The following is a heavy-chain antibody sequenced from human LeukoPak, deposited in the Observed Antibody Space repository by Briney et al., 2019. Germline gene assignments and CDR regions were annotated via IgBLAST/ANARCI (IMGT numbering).Heavy chain of an antibody. Sequence: GGSLRLSCAASGFTFSRYWMSWVRQAPGKGLEWVANIKQEGSEKYYVDSVKGRFTISRDNAKNSLYLQMNSLRAEDTAVYYRARGGLRGEWGQGTLVTVSS. CDR1: GFTFSRYW. J-gene: IGHJ4*02. D-gene: IGHD4-17*01. V-gene: IGHV3-7*01. CDR3: ARGGLRGE. CDR2: IKQEGSEK.